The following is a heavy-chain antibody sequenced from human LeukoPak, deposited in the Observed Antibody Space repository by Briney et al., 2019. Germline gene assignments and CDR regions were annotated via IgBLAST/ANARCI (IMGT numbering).Heavy chain of an antibody. V-gene: IGHV3-33*01. Sequence: GRSLRLSCAASGFTFSSYGMHWVRQAPGKGLEWVAVIWYDGSNKYYADSVKGRFTISRDNSKDTLYLQMNSLRAEDTAVYYCARSSGSYYAGFDYWGQGTLVTVSS. CDR3: ARSSGSYYAGFDY. J-gene: IGHJ4*02. D-gene: IGHD1-26*01. CDR1: GFTFSSYG. CDR2: IWYDGSNK.